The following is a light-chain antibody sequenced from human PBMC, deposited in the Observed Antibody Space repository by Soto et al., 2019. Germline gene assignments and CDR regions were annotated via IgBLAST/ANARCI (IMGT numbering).Light chain of an antibody. V-gene: IGLV2-8*01. CDR1: SSDVGGNDY. J-gene: IGLJ3*02. CDR2: EVN. CDR3: CSYGFAGSDYLV. Sequence: QSALTQPPSASGSPGQSVTISCTGASSDVGGNDYVSWYQHHPVKVPKLMIFEVNKRPSGVPHRFSGSKSGNTASLTVSGLQAEDEADYYCCSYGFAGSDYLVFGGGTKLTVL.